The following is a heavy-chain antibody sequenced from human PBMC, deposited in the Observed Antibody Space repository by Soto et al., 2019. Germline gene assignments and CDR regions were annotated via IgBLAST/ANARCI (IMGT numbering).Heavy chain of an antibody. J-gene: IGHJ4*02. V-gene: IGHV4-59*01. D-gene: IGHD6-6*01. CDR1: GGSIGSYY. CDR2: IYDSGST. Sequence: PSETLCLTCTVAGGSIGSYYWSWIRQPPGKGLEWIGYIYDSGSTNYNPSLKSRVTISVDTSKNQFSLKLTSVTAADTAVYYCAAPPRYWGQGTLVTSPQ. CDR3: AAPPRY.